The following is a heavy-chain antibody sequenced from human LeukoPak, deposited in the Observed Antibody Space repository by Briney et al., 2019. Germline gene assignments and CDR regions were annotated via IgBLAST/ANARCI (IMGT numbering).Heavy chain of an antibody. CDR3: ARDRGYCSGGSCYSLDY. CDR1: GYTFTSYY. Sequence: ASVKVSCKASGYTFTSYYMHWVRQAPGQGLEWMGWINPNSGGTNYAQKFQGRVTMTRDTSISTAYMELSRLRSDDTAVYYCARDRGYCSGGSCYSLDYWGQGTLVTVSS. D-gene: IGHD2-15*01. V-gene: IGHV1-2*02. CDR2: INPNSGGT. J-gene: IGHJ4*02.